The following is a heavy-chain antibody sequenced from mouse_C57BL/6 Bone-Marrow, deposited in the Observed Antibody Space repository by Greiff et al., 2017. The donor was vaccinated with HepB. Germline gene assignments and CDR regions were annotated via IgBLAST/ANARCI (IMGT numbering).Heavy chain of an antibody. Sequence: DVMLVESGGGLVKPGGSLKLSCAASGFTFSSYAMSWVRQTPEKRLEWVATISDGGSYTYYPDNVKGRFTISRDNAKNNLYLQMSHLKSEDTAMYYCASYYGYNYWYFDVWGTVTTVTVSS. CDR1: GFTFSSYA. D-gene: IGHD2-2*01. CDR3: ASYYGYNYWYFDV. V-gene: IGHV5-4*03. J-gene: IGHJ1*03. CDR2: ISDGGSYT.